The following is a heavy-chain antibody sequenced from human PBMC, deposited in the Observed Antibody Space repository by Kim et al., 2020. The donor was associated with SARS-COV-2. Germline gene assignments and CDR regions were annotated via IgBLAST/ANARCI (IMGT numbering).Heavy chain of an antibody. Sequence: GGSLRLSCAASGFTFSDYYMSWIRQAPGKGLEWVSYISSSSSYTNYADSVKGRFTISRDNAKNSLYLQMNSLRAEDTAVYYCARDGGSGVRGVMVYFDYWGQGTLVTVSS. D-gene: IGHD3-10*01. J-gene: IGHJ4*02. CDR1: GFTFSDYY. CDR3: ARDGGSGVRGVMVYFDY. V-gene: IGHV3-11*06. CDR2: ISSSSSYT.